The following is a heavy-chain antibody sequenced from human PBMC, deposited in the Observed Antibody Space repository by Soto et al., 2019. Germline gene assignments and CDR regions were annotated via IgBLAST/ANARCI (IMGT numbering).Heavy chain of an antibody. V-gene: IGHV1-69*13. CDR2: IIPIFGTA. CDR1: GGTFSSYA. CDR3: ARDKRITIFGALDV. D-gene: IGHD3-3*01. J-gene: IGHJ6*02. Sequence: SVKVSCKASGGTFSSYAISWARQAPGQGLEWMGGIIPIFGTANYAQKFQGRVTITADESTSTAYMELSSLRSEDTAVYYCARDKRITIFGALDVWGQGTTVTVSS.